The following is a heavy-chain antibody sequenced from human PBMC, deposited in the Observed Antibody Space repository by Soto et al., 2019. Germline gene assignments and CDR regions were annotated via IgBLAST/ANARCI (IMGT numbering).Heavy chain of an antibody. CDR1: GFTADDYA. V-gene: IGHV3-9*02. D-gene: IGHD4-17*01. Sequence: GGSLRLSCVASGFTADDYAMHWVRQAPGKGLEWVSGISSNSDTIDYADSVKGRFTISRDNAKNSLFLQMNSLRPEDTALYYCAKDMKWGGMTTIHYFDSWGQGTLITVSS. CDR2: ISSNSDTI. CDR3: AKDMKWGGMTTIHYFDS. J-gene: IGHJ4*02.